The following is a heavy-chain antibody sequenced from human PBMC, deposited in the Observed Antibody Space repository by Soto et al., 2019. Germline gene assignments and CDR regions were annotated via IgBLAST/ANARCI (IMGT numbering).Heavy chain of an antibody. D-gene: IGHD3-16*01. CDR3: AKLRLSIMITFGGVTFHS. Sequence: EVQLLESGGGLVQPGGSLRLSCAASGFTFSSYAMSWVRQAPGKGLEWVSAISGSGGSTYYADSVKGRFTISRDNSKNTLFLRMKSLRAEAMAVYYCAKLRLSIMITFGGVTFHSWGQGTLVTVSS. CDR2: ISGSGGST. CDR1: GFTFSSYA. J-gene: IGHJ4*02. V-gene: IGHV3-23*01.